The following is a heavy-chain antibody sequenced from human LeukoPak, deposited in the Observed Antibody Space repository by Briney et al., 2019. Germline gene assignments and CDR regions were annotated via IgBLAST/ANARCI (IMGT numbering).Heavy chain of an antibody. Sequence: SETLSLTCAVYGGSFGGYYWSWIRQPPGKGLEWIGEINHSGSTNYNPSLKSRVTISVDTSKNQFSLKLSSVTAADTAVYYCERADFGVVKMVYYFDYWGQGTLFTVSS. CDR3: ERADFGVVKMVYYFDY. CDR1: GGSFGGYY. V-gene: IGHV4-34*01. J-gene: IGHJ4*02. D-gene: IGHD3-3*01. CDR2: INHSGST.